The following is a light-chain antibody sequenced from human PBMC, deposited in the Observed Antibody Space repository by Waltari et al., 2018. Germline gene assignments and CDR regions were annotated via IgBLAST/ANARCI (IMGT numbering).Light chain of an antibody. J-gene: IGKJ5*01. CDR2: AAS. CDR3: QQSYSTPRT. CDR1: QSISSY. Sequence: DIQMTQSPSSLSASVGDRVTITCRASQSISSYLNWYQQKPGKAPKLRIYAASSLQSGVPSRFTGSGSGTDFTLTISSLQPEDVATYYCQQSYSTPRTFGQGTRLEIK. V-gene: IGKV1-39*01.